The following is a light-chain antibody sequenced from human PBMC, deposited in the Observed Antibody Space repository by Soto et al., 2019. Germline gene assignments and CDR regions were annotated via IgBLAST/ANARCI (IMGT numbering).Light chain of an antibody. V-gene: IGKV3-20*01. J-gene: IGKJ1*01. CDR2: GAS. CDR1: QSVSSN. Sequence: MVLTHSPGTLSFSPWERSTLSYSASQSVSSNLAWYQQKPGQAPRLLIYGASTGATGIPARFSGSGSGTDFTLTISRLEPEDFAVYYCQQYGSSPRTFGQGTKVDI. CDR3: QQYGSSPRT.